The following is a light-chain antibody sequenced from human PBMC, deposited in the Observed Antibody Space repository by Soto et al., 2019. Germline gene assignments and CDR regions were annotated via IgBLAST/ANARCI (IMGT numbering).Light chain of an antibody. V-gene: IGKV3D-15*01. CDR2: DAS. Sequence: EIVLTQSPDTLSVSPGERATLSCRASQSISRTLAWYQQKSGQPPRLLLYDASTRATGFTARFSGSGSGTEFTLTISSLQSEDFAVYYCQQYNNWPLTFGGGTKVDIK. CDR1: QSISRT. J-gene: IGKJ4*01. CDR3: QQYNNWPLT.